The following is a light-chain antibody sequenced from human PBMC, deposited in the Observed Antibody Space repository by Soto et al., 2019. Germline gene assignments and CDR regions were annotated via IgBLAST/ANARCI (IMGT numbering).Light chain of an antibody. CDR3: QSYDSSLSGSKAV. J-gene: IGLJ7*01. Sequence: QSVLTQPPSLSGAPGQRVTISCTGSSSNIGAGYDVHWYQQLPGTAPKLLIYGNSNRPSGVPDRFSGSKSGTSASLAITGLQAEDESDYYCQSYDSSLSGSKAVFGGGTQLTVL. CDR2: GNS. V-gene: IGLV1-40*01. CDR1: SSNIGAGYD.